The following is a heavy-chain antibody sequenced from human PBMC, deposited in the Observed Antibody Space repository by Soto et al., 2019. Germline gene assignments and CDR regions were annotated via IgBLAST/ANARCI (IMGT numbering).Heavy chain of an antibody. V-gene: IGHV1-18*01. CDR1: GYTFTRNG. J-gene: IGHJ6*02. D-gene: IGHD6-13*01. CDR2: ISPKSGSI. CDR3: VQDRPSTSWPSRDV. Sequence: ASVKVSCKTSGYTFTRNGISWVRQAPGQGLEWMGWISPKSGSIKYAQKFQGRVIMTTDTSTSTAYMELRSLRSDDTAVYYCVQDRPSTSWPSRDVWGPGTTVTVSS.